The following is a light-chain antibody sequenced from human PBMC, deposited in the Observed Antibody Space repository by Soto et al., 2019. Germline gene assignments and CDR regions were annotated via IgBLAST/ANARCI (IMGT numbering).Light chain of an antibody. CDR1: QSIASY. V-gene: IGKV1-39*01. CDR3: QQSYSTPRT. J-gene: IGKJ2*01. Sequence: DIQMTQSPSSLSASVGDRVTITCRASQSIASYLNWYQQKPGKAPKLRIYAASSLHSGVPSGFSGSGSGTDFTLTISSLQPEDFATYYCQQSYSTPRTFGQGTKLDIK. CDR2: AAS.